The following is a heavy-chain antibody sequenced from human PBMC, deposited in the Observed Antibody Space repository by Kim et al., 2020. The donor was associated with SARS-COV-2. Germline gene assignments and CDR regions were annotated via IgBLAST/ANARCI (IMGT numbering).Heavy chain of an antibody. Sequence: GGSLRLSCAASGFTFSSYAMHWVRQAPGKGLEWVAVISYDGSNKYYADSVKGRFTISRDNSKNTLYLQMNSLRAEDTAVYYCARDCGRKQQLEDYYYGMDVWGQGTTVTVSS. CDR3: ARDCGRKQQLEDYYYGMDV. V-gene: IGHV3-30*04. J-gene: IGHJ6*02. CDR1: GFTFSSYA. D-gene: IGHD6-13*01. CDR2: ISYDGSNK.